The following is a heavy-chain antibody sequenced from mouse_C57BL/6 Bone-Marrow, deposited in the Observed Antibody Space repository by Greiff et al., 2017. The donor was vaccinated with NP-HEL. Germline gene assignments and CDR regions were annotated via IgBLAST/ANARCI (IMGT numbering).Heavy chain of an antibody. V-gene: IGHV3-6*01. CDR2: ISYDGSN. CDR3: AREAQATYYYAMDY. J-gene: IGHJ4*01. CDR1: GYSITSGYY. Sequence: EVQLQQSGPGLVKPSQSLSLTCSVTGYSITSGYYWNWIRQFPGNKLEWMGYISYDGSNNYNPSLKNRIPITRDTSKNQFFLKLNSVTTEDTATYYCAREAQATYYYAMDYWGQGTSVTVSS. D-gene: IGHD3-2*02.